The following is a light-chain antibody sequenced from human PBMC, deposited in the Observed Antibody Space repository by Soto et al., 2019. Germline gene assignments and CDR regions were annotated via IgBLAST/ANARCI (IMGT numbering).Light chain of an antibody. V-gene: IGKV1-33*01. Sequence: DIQMTQSPSSLSASVDGRVTLTCXASQDISNYLNWYQQKPGKAPKLLIYDASNLETGVPSRFSGSGSGADFTFTISSLQPEDIATYYCQQYDNLPLTFGGGTKVDIK. J-gene: IGKJ4*01. CDR2: DAS. CDR1: QDISNY. CDR3: QQYDNLPLT.